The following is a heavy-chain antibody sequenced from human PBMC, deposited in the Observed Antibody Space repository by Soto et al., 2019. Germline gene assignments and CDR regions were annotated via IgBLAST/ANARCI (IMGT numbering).Heavy chain of an antibody. CDR1: GGSFRRDY. V-gene: IGHV4-34*01. Sequence: SETLCLTCAVYGGSFRRDYCSWIRQPPGKGLEWIGEINHSGSTNYNPSLKSRVNISVDTSKNQFSLKLSSVTAADTAVYYCARGELYCRSSTSCYNLYGMDVWGQGTTVT. CDR3: ARGELYCRSSTSCYNLYGMDV. D-gene: IGHD2-2*02. J-gene: IGHJ6*02. CDR2: INHSGST.